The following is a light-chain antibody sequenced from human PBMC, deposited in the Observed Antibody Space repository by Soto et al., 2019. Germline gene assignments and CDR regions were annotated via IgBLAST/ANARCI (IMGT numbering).Light chain of an antibody. Sequence: EIVLTQSPGTLSLSPGERATLSCRASQSVSGSYLAWHQQKPGQAPRLLIYGASSRATGIPDRFSGSGSGTDFTPTISSLEAEDFAAYYCQQRSNWPRTTFGQGTKVDI. V-gene: IGKV3D-20*02. CDR1: QSVSGSY. J-gene: IGKJ1*01. CDR2: GAS. CDR3: QQRSNWPRTT.